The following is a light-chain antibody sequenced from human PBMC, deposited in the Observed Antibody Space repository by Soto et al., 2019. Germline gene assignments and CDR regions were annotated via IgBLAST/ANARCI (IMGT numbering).Light chain of an antibody. J-gene: IGKJ1*01. Sequence: QMTQSPSTLSASVGDRVTITCRASQSISSWVAWYQQKPGKAPKLLIYAASSLQSGVPPRFSGSGSGTDFTLTISSLQPEDFATYYCQQANSFPRTFGQGTKVDIK. CDR2: AAS. CDR3: QQANSFPRT. CDR1: QSISSW. V-gene: IGKV1-12*01.